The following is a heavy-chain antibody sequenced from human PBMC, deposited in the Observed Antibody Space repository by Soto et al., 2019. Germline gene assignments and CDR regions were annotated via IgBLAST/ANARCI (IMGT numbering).Heavy chain of an antibody. J-gene: IGHJ6*02. Sequence: QVQLEQSGAEVKKPGSSVKVSCKASGGTFRNSAISWVRQAPGQGLEWMGGIMPIFRTPDYAQQFQGRVTITADESTITAYMELSGLRSDDTAVYFCARDNDRPQLGGNYYYILDVWGHGTTVTVSS. CDR3: ARDNDRPQLGGNYYYILDV. CDR1: GGTFRNSA. V-gene: IGHV1-69*12. D-gene: IGHD1-1*01. CDR2: IMPIFRTP.